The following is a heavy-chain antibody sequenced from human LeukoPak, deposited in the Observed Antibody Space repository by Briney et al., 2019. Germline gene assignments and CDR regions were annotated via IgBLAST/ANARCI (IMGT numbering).Heavy chain of an antibody. D-gene: IGHD2-2*02. CDR1: GFTFSSYA. Sequence: GRSLRLSCAASGFTFSSYAMHWVRQAPGKGLEWVAVVSYDGSNKSYADSVKGRFTISRDNSKNTLYLQMNSLRSEDTAVYYCAKEGALYQNAFDIWGQGTMVTASS. V-gene: IGHV3-30-3*01. CDR3: AKEGALYQNAFDI. J-gene: IGHJ3*02. CDR2: VSYDGSNK.